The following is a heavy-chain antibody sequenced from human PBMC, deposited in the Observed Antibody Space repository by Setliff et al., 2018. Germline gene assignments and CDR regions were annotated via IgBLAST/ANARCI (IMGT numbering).Heavy chain of an antibody. Sequence: SETLSLTCSVSGGSIGSHYWSWIRQPPGKGLEWIGYFYNSGQTNSNPSLRSRVTMAVDTSKNQFSLKLNSVTAADTAIYYCARGGTYRYFDYWGQGTLVTVSS. CDR3: ARGGTYRYFDY. V-gene: IGHV4-59*11. CDR1: GGSIGSHY. CDR2: FYNSGQT. J-gene: IGHJ4*02.